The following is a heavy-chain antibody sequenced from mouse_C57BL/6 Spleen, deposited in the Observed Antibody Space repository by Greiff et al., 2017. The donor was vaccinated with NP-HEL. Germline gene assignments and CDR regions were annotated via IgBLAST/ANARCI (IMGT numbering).Heavy chain of an antibody. CDR2: IWTGGGT. Sequence: VQLQESGPGLVAPSQSLSITCTVSGFSLTSYAISWVRQPPGKGLEWLGVIWTGGGTNYNSALKSRLSISKDNSKSQVFLKMNSLQTDDTARYYCARNPSYGSSPYWYFDVWGAGTTVTVSS. J-gene: IGHJ1*01. CDR1: GFSLTSYA. D-gene: IGHD1-1*01. V-gene: IGHV2-9-1*01. CDR3: ARNPSYGSSPYWYFDV.